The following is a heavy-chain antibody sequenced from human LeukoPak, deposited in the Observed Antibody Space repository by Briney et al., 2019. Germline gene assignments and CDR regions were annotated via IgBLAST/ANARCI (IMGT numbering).Heavy chain of an antibody. CDR3: ARAKGVVVVPAAIRYYYYYMDV. V-gene: IGHV3-21*01. CDR1: GFTFSSYS. CDR2: ISSSSSYI. J-gene: IGHJ6*03. D-gene: IGHD2-2*02. Sequence: GGSLRLSCAASGFTFSSYSMNWVRQAPGKGLEWVSSISSSSSYIYYAVSVKGRFTISRDNAKNSLYLQINSLRAEDTAVYYCARAKGVVVVPAAIRYYYYYMDVWGKGTTVTVSS.